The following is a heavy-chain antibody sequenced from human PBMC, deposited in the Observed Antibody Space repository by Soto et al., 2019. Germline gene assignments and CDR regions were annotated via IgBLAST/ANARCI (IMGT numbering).Heavy chain of an antibody. Sequence: QVQLQQSGPGLVKPSQTLSLTCAISGDSVSTNSGAWNWIRQSPSRGLEWLGRTFYRSRWYSDYADSVNGRININSDTSKNQFSLQLSSVTPEDTAVYYCARAGSTMYRLHPHFDYWGQGTLVTVSS. CDR1: GDSVSTNSGA. D-gene: IGHD3-9*01. J-gene: IGHJ4*02. CDR3: ARAGSTMYRLHPHFDY. CDR2: TFYRSRWYS. V-gene: IGHV6-1*01.